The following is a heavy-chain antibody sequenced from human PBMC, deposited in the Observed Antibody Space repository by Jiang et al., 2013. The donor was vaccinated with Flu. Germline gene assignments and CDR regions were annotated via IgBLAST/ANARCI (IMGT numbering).Heavy chain of an antibody. D-gene: IGHD4-11*01. V-gene: IGHV3-21*01. Sequence: LRLSCAASGFIFSGNTMNWVRQAPGKGLEWVSSISRDSAYIYYADSVKGRFTISRDNARNSLYLQLNSLRPEDTAVYYCAREKPSKTYVHYYGMDVWGQGTTVTVPS. CDR2: ISRDSAYI. CDR3: AREKPSKTYVHYYGMDV. CDR1: GFIFSGNT. J-gene: IGHJ6*02.